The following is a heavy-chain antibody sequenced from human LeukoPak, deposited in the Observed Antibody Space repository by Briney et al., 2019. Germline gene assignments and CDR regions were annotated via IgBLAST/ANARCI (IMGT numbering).Heavy chain of an antibody. CDR1: GYTLTELA. CDR3: TTMTMARGSLLFYFDN. Sequence: ASVKVSCKVSGYTLTELAMHWVRQAPGKGLEWMGGFDPEQGETIYAQKFQGRVTMTEDTSTDTGYMELSSLTSEDTAVYYCTTMTMARGSLLFYFDNWGQGTLVTVSS. V-gene: IGHV1-24*01. D-gene: IGHD3-10*01. CDR2: FDPEQGET. J-gene: IGHJ4*02.